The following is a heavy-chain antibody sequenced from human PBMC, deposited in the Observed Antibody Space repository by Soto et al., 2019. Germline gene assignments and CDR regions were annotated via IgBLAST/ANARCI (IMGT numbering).Heavy chain of an antibody. J-gene: IGHJ4*02. CDR2: ISSSSSYI. V-gene: IGHV3-21*01. CDR1: VVTLGLDS. D-gene: IGHD6-19*01. Sequence: LRLSWSDSVVTLGLDSMNWVRQAPGTGLEWVSSISSSSSYIYYADSVKGRFTISRDNAKNSLYLQMNSLRAEDTAVYYCARALAGSEYWGQGTLVTVS. CDR3: ARALAGSEY.